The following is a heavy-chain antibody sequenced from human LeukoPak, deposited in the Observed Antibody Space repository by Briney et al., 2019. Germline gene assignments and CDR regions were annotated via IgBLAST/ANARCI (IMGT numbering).Heavy chain of an antibody. D-gene: IGHD3-10*01. J-gene: IGHJ5*02. CDR3: AREELLWFGGEGWFDP. V-gene: IGHV4-59*01. CDR2: IYYSGST. Sequence: ETLSLTCTVSGGSISSYYWSWIRQPPGKGLEWIGYIYYSGSTNYNPSLKSRVTISVDTSKNQFSLKLSSVTAADTAVYYCAREELLWFGGEGWFDPWGQGTLVTVSS. CDR1: GGSISSYY.